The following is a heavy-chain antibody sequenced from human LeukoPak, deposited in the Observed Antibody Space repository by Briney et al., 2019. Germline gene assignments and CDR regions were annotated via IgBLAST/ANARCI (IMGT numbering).Heavy chain of an antibody. CDR1: YESISSSSHY. Sequence: SETLSLTCTVSYESISSSSHYWGWIRRPPGKGLEWIGSIDSGRNIHSNPSLDGRDTISVDTSKNQFSLKLSSVTAADTAVYYCARTKYYFDSSDYFFFDTWGQGILVIVSS. V-gene: IGHV4-39*01. D-gene: IGHD3-22*01. CDR2: IDSGRNI. J-gene: IGHJ5*02. CDR3: ARTKYYFDSSDYFFFDT.